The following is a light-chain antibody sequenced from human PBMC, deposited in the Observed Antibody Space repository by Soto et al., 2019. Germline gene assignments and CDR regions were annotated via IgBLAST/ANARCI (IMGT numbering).Light chain of an antibody. CDR3: QQYHIYSWT. J-gene: IGKJ1*01. CDR1: QSISSY. V-gene: IGKV1-39*01. Sequence: DIQMTQSPSSLSASVGDRVTIACGASQSISSYLNWYQQKPGKAPKLLIYAASSLQSGVPSRFSASGSGTEFSLTINSLQADDFATYYCQQYHIYSWTFGQGTKVDIK. CDR2: AAS.